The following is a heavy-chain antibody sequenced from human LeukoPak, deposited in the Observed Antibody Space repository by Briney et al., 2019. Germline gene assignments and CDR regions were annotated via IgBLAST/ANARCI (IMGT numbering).Heavy chain of an antibody. J-gene: IGHJ4*02. CDR1: GGSISSSNW. D-gene: IGHD3-3*01. CDR3: GSRRTAMFGVIKGPIDY. CDR2: INHSGSP. V-gene: IGHV4-4*02. Sequence: SGTLSLTCAAAGGSISSSNWWSWVRQPPGKGLEWIGEINHSGSPNNNPSLKSRVSISFDTSKNQFSLKLTSVTAADTAVYYCGSRRTAMFGVIKGPIDYWGQGTLVTVSS.